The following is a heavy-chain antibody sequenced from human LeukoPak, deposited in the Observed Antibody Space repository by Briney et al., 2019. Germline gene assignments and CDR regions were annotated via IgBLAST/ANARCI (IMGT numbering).Heavy chain of an antibody. CDR2: FYVGGAT. CDR1: GFRFTYHY. D-gene: IGHD5-24*01. Sequence: GGDLGLSFSASGFRFTYHYMSRERQPAGKGLEWVSVFYVGGATYYADSVKGRFTISRDNSENTLYLQMKSLRAEDTAVYYCARGDGYNFFDYWGQGTLVTVSS. CDR3: ARGDGYNFFDY. V-gene: IGHV3-53*01. J-gene: IGHJ4*02.